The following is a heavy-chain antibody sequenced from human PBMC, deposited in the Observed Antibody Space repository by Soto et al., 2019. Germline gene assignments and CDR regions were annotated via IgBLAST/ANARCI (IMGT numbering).Heavy chain of an antibody. J-gene: IGHJ4*02. CDR2: ISGSGGST. CDR3: AKAPKYYDSSGYYDY. Sequence: GGSLRLSCAASGFTFSSYAMSWVRQAPGKGLEWVSAISGSGGSTYYADSVKGRFTISRDNSKNALYLQMNSLRAEDTAVYYCAKAPKYYDSSGYYDYWGQGTLVTVSS. CDR1: GFTFSSYA. V-gene: IGHV3-23*01. D-gene: IGHD3-22*01.